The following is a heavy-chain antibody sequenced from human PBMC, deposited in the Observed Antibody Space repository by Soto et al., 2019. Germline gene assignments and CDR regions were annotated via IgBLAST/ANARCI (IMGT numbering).Heavy chain of an antibody. J-gene: IGHJ6*02. Sequence: SQTLSLTCAISEDSVSSNSAAWNWIRQSPSRGLEWLGRTYYRSKWYNDYAVSVKSRITINPDTSKNQFSLQLNSVTPEDTAVYYCARVVHDYVWGSYRDYYYGMDVWGQGTTVTVYS. CDR3: ARVVHDYVWGSYRDYYYGMDV. CDR2: TYYRSKWYN. CDR1: EDSVSSNSAA. V-gene: IGHV6-1*01. D-gene: IGHD3-16*02.